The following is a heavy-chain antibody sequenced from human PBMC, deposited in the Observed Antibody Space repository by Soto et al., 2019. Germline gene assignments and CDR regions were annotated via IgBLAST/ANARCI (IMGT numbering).Heavy chain of an antibody. V-gene: IGHV3-21*01. CDR3: ARETSGYDFYFDY. J-gene: IGHJ4*02. CDR2: ISSTSRYI. CDR1: GFTFSSWS. Sequence: GGSLRLSCAASGFTFSSWSMNWVRQAPGKGLEWVSSISSTSRYINYADSVRGRFTISRDNAKNSLYLQMNSLRVEDTAIYYCARETSGYDFYFDYWGQGTLVTVSS. D-gene: IGHD5-12*01.